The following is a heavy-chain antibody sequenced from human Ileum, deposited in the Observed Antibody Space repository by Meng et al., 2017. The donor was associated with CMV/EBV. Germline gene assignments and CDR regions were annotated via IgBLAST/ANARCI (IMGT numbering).Heavy chain of an antibody. CDR3: TRAYYYDSSGYYDY. CDR1: GDSVSSNSVT. Sequence: QVTLQQSGPGLVKPSQTLSLTCAISGDSVSSNSVTWNWIRQSPSRGLEWLGRTYYRSKWYNDYAVSVKSRITINPDTSKNQFSLQLNSMTPEDTAVYYCTRAYYYDSSGYYDYWGQGTLVTVSS. V-gene: IGHV6-1*01. J-gene: IGHJ4*02. CDR2: TYYRSKWYN. D-gene: IGHD3-22*01.